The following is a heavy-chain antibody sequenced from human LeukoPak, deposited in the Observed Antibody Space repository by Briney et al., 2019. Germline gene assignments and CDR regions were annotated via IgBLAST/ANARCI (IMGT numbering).Heavy chain of an antibody. CDR1: GGSFSGYY. Sequence: SETLSLTCAVYGGSFSGYYWSWIRQPPGKGLEWIGEINHSGSTNYNPSLKSRVTISVDTSKNQFSLKLSSVTAADTAVYYCARFDPPAIYDSSGYSFDYGGKEPLATVS. V-gene: IGHV4-34*01. D-gene: IGHD3-22*01. J-gene: IGHJ4*02. CDR2: INHSGST. CDR3: ARFDPPAIYDSSGYSFDY.